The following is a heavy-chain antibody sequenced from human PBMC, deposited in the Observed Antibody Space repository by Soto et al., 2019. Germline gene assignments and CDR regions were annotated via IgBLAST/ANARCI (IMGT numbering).Heavy chain of an antibody. J-gene: IGHJ1*01. Sequence: EVQLLESGGGLVQPGGSLRLSCAASGFTISNFDMSWVRQAPGKGLEWVSGISTSGGTTYYADSVKGRFTSSRDNSKNTLYLQMTSLRAEDTAVYYCATGTAAPAHWGQGTLVTVSS. V-gene: IGHV3-23*01. CDR2: ISTSGGTT. D-gene: IGHD6-13*01. CDR3: ATGTAAPAH. CDR1: GFTISNFD.